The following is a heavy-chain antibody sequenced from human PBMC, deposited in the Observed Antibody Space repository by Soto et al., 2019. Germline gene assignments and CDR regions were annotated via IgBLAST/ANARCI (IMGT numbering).Heavy chain of an antibody. Sequence: QVQLVESGGGVVQPGTSLRLSCAASGFTFSSHGMHWVRQAPGKGTEWVAVIWYDGSNKYYADSVRGRFTVSRDNAKNTRYLQMNSVRVEDTAVYRGVRWENWKVPDHWGQGTLVTVSS. CDR3: VRWENWKVPDH. CDR1: GFTFSSHG. D-gene: IGHD1-26*01. CDR2: IWYDGSNK. J-gene: IGHJ4*02. V-gene: IGHV3-33*01.